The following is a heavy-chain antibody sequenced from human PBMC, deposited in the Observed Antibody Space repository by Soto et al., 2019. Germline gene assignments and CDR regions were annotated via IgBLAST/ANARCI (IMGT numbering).Heavy chain of an antibody. V-gene: IGHV1-69*12. CDR3: ASVYRNSISTLYYGMDV. D-gene: IGHD1-1*01. J-gene: IGHJ6*02. CDR2: IIPIFGTT. Sequence: QVQLVQSGAEVKKPGSSVKVSCKASGGTFSSYAISWVRQAPGQGLEWMGGIIPIFGTTNYAQKFQGRVTITADESTSTAYMELSSLRSEDTAVYYCASVYRNSISTLYYGMDVWGQGTTVTVSS. CDR1: GGTFSSYA.